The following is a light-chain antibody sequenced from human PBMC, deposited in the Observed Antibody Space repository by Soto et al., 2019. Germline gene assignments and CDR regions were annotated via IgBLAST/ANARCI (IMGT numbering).Light chain of an antibody. V-gene: IGKV3-15*01. J-gene: IGKJ1*01. CDR3: QQYDNLPPWT. CDR2: GAS. CDR1: QTIGTN. Sequence: EIILTQSPATLSVSPGGRATLSCRASQTIGTNLVWYRQRPGQAPRLLIHGASARATGIPARFRGSGSGTEFTLTITNLQSEDFAVYYCQQYDNLPPWTFGQGTKVDI.